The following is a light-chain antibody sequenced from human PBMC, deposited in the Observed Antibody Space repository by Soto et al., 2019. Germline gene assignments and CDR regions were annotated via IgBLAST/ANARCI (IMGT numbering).Light chain of an antibody. CDR2: DAS. CDR3: QQYGGSPRT. Sequence: EIVLTQSPATLSLSPGERATLSCRASQSISSYLAWYQQKRGQAPRLLIYDASNRATGIPARFSGSGSGTDFTLTISSLETEDFAVYYCQQYGGSPRTVGQGTKVDIK. V-gene: IGKV3-11*01. CDR1: QSISSY. J-gene: IGKJ1*01.